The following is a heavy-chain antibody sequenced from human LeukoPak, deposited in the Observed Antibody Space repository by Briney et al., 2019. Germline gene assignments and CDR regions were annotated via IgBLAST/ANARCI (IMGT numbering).Heavy chain of an antibody. CDR2: ISYSGNI. D-gene: IGHD3-10*01. Sequence: SETLSLTCSISGGSISSYFWSWIRQPPGKPLEWLGYISYSGNINYNPSLKSRVTISVDKSQNQFSLRLKSVTAADTATYYCARDRDGRWYFDRWGRGTRVVVSS. V-gene: IGHV4-59*01. CDR3: ARDRDGRWYFDR. CDR1: GGSISSYF. J-gene: IGHJ2*01.